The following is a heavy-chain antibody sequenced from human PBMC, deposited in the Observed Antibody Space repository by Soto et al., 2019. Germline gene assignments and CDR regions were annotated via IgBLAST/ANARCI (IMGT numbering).Heavy chain of an antibody. CDR3: ARTRSDWSDFHYYSLDV. V-gene: IGHV3-30*03. CDR2: ISYDSTKT. D-gene: IGHD3-9*01. Sequence: QVQLVESGGGVVQPGRSLRLSCAASGFTFNSYGMHWVRQGPGNGLEWVAFISYDSTKTYYADSVKGRFTISRDNSNSALYVQMHSLTGEDTAVYYCARTRSDWSDFHYYSLDVWGQGTKVTVSS. J-gene: IGHJ6*02. CDR1: GFTFNSYG.